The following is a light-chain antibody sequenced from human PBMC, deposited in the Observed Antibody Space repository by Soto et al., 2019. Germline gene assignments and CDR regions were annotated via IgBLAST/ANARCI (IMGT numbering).Light chain of an antibody. V-gene: IGKV3-15*01. J-gene: IGKJ2*01. Sequence: DIVLTQSPATLSVSPGESATLSCTASQSVSRALAWYQHVPGQAPRLLIYDSSTRAAGVPARFSGSGSGTGFTLTISSLQSEDFGVYYCQQYNSWPPRYTFGQGTKVDIK. CDR3: QQYNSWPPRYT. CDR1: QSVSRA. CDR2: DSS.